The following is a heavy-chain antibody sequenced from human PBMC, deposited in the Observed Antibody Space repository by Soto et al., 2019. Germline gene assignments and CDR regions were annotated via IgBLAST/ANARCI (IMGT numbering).Heavy chain of an antibody. D-gene: IGHD1-26*01. J-gene: IGHJ4*02. CDR1: GFTFRVSS. V-gene: IGHV3-73*01. Sequence: EVQLVECGGGLVQPCGSVRLSCAASGFTFRVSSMHWVRQAPGKGLAWLCRIRSKANNNGTTYSESVRGRFIISRDDAQDTMFLQMSSLRTEDTAMYYCAIEGAGFCHWGQGTLVTVSS. CDR3: AIEGAGFCH. CDR2: IRSKANNNGT.